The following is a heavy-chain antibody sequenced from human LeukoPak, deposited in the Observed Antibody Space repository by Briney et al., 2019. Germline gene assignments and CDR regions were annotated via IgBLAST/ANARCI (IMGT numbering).Heavy chain of an antibody. CDR2: VFWNGVDK. J-gene: IGHJ3*02. D-gene: IGHD1-26*01. CDR1: GFIVNDHA. CDR3: AKDRHSGSYGSAFDI. Sequence: PGGSLTLSCVASGFIVNDHAMHWVRHTPGKGLEWVAGVFWNGVDKGYADSVKGRFTISRDKSRNTLYLQMNSLRAEDTAVYYCAKDRHSGSYGSAFDIWGQGTMVTVSS. V-gene: IGHV3-9*01.